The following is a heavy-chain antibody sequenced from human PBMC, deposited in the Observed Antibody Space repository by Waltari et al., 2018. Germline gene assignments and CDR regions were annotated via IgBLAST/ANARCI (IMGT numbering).Heavy chain of an antibody. D-gene: IGHD5-12*01. CDR3: ARGFGSATTSRFDP. V-gene: IGHV4-39*07. J-gene: IGHJ5*02. Sequence: LQLQESGPGLVKPPETLSLPCTVSGGSLSSSSYYWCWILQPPEKGLEWVASMDYSGRTYYNPSLKSRVTISVDTSKNQFSLEVRSVTAADTAVYYCARGFGSATTSRFDPWGQGIVVTVSS. CDR2: MDYSGRT. CDR1: GGSLSSSSYY.